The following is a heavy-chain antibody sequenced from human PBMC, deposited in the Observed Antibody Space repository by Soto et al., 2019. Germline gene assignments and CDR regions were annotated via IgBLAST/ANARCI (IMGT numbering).Heavy chain of an antibody. CDR3: ARAGYCGPGCYYYFDY. Sequence: GSLRLSCAVSGFTFGSYWMNWVRLIPGKGLEWVAYIKPDGSATYYVDSVKGRFTISRDNAKNSLYLQMNSLRVEDTSVYCCARAGYCGPGCYYYFDYWGQGTLVTVSS. CDR2: IKPDGSAT. D-gene: IGHD2-21*02. CDR1: GFTFGSYW. J-gene: IGHJ4*02. V-gene: IGHV3-7*01.